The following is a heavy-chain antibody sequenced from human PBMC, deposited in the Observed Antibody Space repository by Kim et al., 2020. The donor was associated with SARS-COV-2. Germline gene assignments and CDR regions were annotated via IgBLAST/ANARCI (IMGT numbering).Heavy chain of an antibody. CDR3: AKQGGIFELYTYYGMDV. Sequence: GWSLRLSCTVSGFTFNNYGMHWVRQAPGKGLEWVAFISYEGSKKQYLDSLKGRFTISRDFSKNTLYLQMNSLRAEDTAVYYCAKQGGIFELYTYYGMDVWGQGTTVTVSS. J-gene: IGHJ6*02. D-gene: IGHD3-3*02. CDR1: GFTFNNYG. V-gene: IGHV3-30*18. CDR2: ISYEGSKK.